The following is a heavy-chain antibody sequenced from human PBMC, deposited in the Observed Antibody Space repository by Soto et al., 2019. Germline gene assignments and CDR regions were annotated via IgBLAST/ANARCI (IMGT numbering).Heavy chain of an antibody. CDR2: IYYSGST. CDR3: TRGSGYYTGTFDP. D-gene: IGHD3-22*01. J-gene: IGHJ5*02. Sequence: SETLSLTCTVSGGSISSSSYYWGWIRQPPGKGLEWIGSIYYSGSTYYNPSLKSRVTISVDTSKNQFSLKLSSVTAADTAVYYCTRGSGYYTGTFDPWGQGTLVTVSS. CDR1: GGSISSSSYY. V-gene: IGHV4-39*01.